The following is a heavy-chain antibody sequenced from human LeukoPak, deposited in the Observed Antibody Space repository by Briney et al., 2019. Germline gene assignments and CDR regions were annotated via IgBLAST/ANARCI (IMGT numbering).Heavy chain of an antibody. CDR1: GGSFSGYY. V-gene: IGHV4-34*01. D-gene: IGHD4-17*01. CDR3: AREQEGVTRDDAFDI. CDR2: INHSGST. J-gene: IGHJ3*02. Sequence: SETLSLTCAVYGGSFSGYYWSWIRQPPGKGLEWIGEINHSGSTNYNPSLKSRVTISVDTSKNQFSLKLSSVTAADTAVYYCAREQEGVTRDDAFDIWGQGTMVTVSS.